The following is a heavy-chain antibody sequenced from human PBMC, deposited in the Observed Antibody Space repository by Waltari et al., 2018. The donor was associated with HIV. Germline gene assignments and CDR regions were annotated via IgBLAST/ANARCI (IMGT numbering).Heavy chain of an antibody. J-gene: IGHJ5*02. Sequence: EVQLVESGGGLVQPGRSLRLSCAASGFTFDDYAMHGVRQPPGKGLEWVSGISWNSGSIDYADSVKGRFTISRDNTKNSLYLQMNSVRAEDTALYYCAKDRGPFIAVVGTWGQGTLVTVSS. D-gene: IGHD6-19*01. CDR1: GFTFDDYA. CDR2: ISWNSGSI. CDR3: AKDRGPFIAVVGT. V-gene: IGHV3-9*01.